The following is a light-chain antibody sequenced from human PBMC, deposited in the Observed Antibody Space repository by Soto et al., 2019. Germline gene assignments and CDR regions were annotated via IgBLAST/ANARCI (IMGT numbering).Light chain of an antibody. Sequence: QAVVTQQPSLTVSPGGTVTLTCASSTGPVTSGFYPHWVQQKPGQAPSTLIYSTTNKHAWTPARFSGSLLGGKAALTLSGVQPEDEADYYCLLYYRGSYVFGAGTKLTVL. J-gene: IGLJ1*01. CDR3: LLYYRGSYV. CDR1: TGPVTSGFY. V-gene: IGLV7-43*01. CDR2: STT.